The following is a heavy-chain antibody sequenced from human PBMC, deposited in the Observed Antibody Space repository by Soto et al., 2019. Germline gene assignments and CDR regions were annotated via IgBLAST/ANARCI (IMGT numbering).Heavy chain of an antibody. J-gene: IGHJ4*02. CDR2: IIPIFGTA. Sequence: QVQLVQSGAEVNKPGSSVKVSCKASGGTFSSYAISWVRQAPGQGLEWMGGIIPIFGTANYAQKFQGRVTITADKSTSTAYMELISLRSEDTAVYYCASSNRLGYCSSTSCYSVDYWGQGTLVTVSS. D-gene: IGHD2-2*02. CDR3: ASSNRLGYCSSTSCYSVDY. V-gene: IGHV1-69*06. CDR1: GGTFSSYA.